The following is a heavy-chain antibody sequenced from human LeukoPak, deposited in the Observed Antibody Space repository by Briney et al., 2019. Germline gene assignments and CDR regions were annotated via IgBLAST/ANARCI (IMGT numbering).Heavy chain of an antibody. D-gene: IGHD4-17*01. V-gene: IGHV3-48*01. J-gene: IGHJ3*02. CDR1: GFTFSSYS. CDR3: ARGPFYGDYVGGAFDI. Sequence: GGSLRLSCAASGFTFSSYSMNWVRQAPGKGLEWVSYISSSSSTIYYAGSVKGRFTISRDNAKNSLYLQMNSLRAEDTAVYYCARGPFYGDYVGGAFDIWGQGTMVTVSS. CDR2: ISSSSSTI.